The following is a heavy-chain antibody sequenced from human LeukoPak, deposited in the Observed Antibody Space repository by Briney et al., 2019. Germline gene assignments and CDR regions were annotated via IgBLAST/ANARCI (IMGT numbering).Heavy chain of an antibody. V-gene: IGHV4-39*01. Sequence: SSETLSLTCTVSGGSISSSSYYWGWIRQPPGKGLEWIGSIYYSGSTYYNPSLKSRVTISVDTSKNQFSLKLSSVTAADTAVYYCARRGYDYSWFDPWGQGTLVTVSS. CDR2: IYYSGST. J-gene: IGHJ5*02. CDR1: GGSISSSSYY. D-gene: IGHD5-12*01. CDR3: ARRGYDYSWFDP.